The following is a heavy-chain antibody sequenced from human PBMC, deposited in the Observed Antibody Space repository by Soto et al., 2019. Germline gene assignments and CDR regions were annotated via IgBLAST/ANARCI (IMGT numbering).Heavy chain of an antibody. CDR1: GYSFNIYW. CDR3: AIRVHSNSPGGGLHV. D-gene: IGHD2-2*01. Sequence: PGESLKISCKASGYSFNIYWIGWVRQLPGKGLEWMGVVYPDDSDTIYSPSFQGQVTISVDKSISTAYLQWSSLKASDTAMYYCAIRVHSNSPGGGLHVWGQGTTVTVSS. J-gene: IGHJ6*02. V-gene: IGHV5-51*01. CDR2: VYPDDSDT.